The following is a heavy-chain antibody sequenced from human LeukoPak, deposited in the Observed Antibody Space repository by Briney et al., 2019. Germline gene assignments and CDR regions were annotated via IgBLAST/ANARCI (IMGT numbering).Heavy chain of an antibody. CDR2: IWYDGSNK. V-gene: IGHV3-33*01. CDR1: GFTFSSYG. CDR3: AISSTVTTLFDY. Sequence: PGRSLRLSCAASGFTFSSYGMHWVPQAAGKGLEWVAVIWYDGSNKYYADSVKGRFTISRDNSKNTLYLQMNSLRAEDTAVYYCAISSTVTTLFDYWGQGTLVTVSS. D-gene: IGHD4-17*01. J-gene: IGHJ4*02.